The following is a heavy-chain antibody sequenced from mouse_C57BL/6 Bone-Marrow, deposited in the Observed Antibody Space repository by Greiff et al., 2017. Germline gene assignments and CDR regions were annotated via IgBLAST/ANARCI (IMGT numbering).Heavy chain of an antibody. CDR3: ASPAYYSNYVNYYAMDY. J-gene: IGHJ4*01. D-gene: IGHD2-5*01. V-gene: IGHV1-53*01. CDR1: GYTFTSYW. Sequence: QVQLQQPGTELVKPGASVKLSCKASGYTFTSYWMHWVKQRPGQGLEWFGIINPSNGGTNYNEKFKSKATLTVDKSSSTAYIQLSSLTSEDSAVYYCASPAYYSNYVNYYAMDYWGQGTSVTVSS. CDR2: INPSNGGT.